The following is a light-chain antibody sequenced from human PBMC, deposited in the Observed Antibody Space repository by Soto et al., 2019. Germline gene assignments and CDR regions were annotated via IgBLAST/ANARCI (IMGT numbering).Light chain of an antibody. V-gene: IGLV1-40*01. CDR1: SSNIGTGYD. J-gene: IGLJ1*01. Sequence: QSVLTQPPSVSGAPGQRVTISCTGSSSNIGTGYDVHWYQQLPGTAPKLLIYGNSNRPSGVPDRFSGSKSGTSASLAITGLQAEDEADYFCCSSAPESTYVCGTGTKLTVL. CDR2: GNS. CDR3: CSSAPESTYV.